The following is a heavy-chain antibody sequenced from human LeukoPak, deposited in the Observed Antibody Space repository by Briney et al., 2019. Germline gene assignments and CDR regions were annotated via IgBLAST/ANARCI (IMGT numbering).Heavy chain of an antibody. D-gene: IGHD4-23*01. Sequence: PGGSLRLSCAASGFTFSDYYMSWIRQAPGKGLEWVSYISSSGSTIYYADSVKGRFTISRDNAKNSLYLQMNTLRAEDSAVYYCAKAGKAVDSGDTSYPYYFDSWGRGTLVTVSS. CDR1: GFTFSDYY. CDR2: ISSSGSTI. J-gene: IGHJ4*02. CDR3: AKAGKAVDSGDTSYPYYFDS. V-gene: IGHV3-11*01.